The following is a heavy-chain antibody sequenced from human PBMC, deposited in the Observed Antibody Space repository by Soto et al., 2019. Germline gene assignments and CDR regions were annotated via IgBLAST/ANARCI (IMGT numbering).Heavy chain of an antibody. J-gene: IGHJ4*02. D-gene: IGHD6-19*01. CDR3: AHSWGLAVAGTGLWDY. CDR2: IYWDDDK. CDR1: GFSLSTSGVG. V-gene: IGHV2-5*02. Sequence: QITLKESGPTLVKPTQTLALTCTFSGFSLSTSGVGVGWSRQPPGKALEWLALIYWDDDKRYSPSLKSRLTITKDTSKNQVVLTMTNMDPVDTATYYCAHSWGLAVAGTGLWDYWGQGTLVTVSS.